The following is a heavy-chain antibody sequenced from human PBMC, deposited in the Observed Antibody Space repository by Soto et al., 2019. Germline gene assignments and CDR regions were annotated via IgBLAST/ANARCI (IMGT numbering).Heavy chain of an antibody. CDR1: GYSFAGYW. CDR2: IDPSDSQT. D-gene: IGHD3-22*01. J-gene: IGHJ4*02. Sequence: GSLKISCKGSGYSFAGYWITWVRQKPGKGLEWMGRIDPSDSQTYYSPSFRGHVTISVTKSITTVFLQWSSLSASDTAMYYCARQIYDSDTGPNFQYYFESWGQGTPVAVSS. V-gene: IGHV5-10-1*01. CDR3: ARQIYDSDTGPNFQYYFES.